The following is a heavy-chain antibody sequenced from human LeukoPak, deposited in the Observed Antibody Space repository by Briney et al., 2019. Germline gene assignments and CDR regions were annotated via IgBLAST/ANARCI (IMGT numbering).Heavy chain of an antibody. J-gene: IGHJ3*02. Sequence: SETLSLTCTVSGGSISSYHWSWIRQPPGKGLEWIGYIYYSGSTNYNPSLKSRVTMSLDTSKNQFSLRLNSVTAADTAVYYCARDQLGDAVDIWGQGTMVTVSS. D-gene: IGHD3-16*01. CDR3: ARDQLGDAVDI. CDR2: IYYSGST. CDR1: GGSISSYH. V-gene: IGHV4-59*01.